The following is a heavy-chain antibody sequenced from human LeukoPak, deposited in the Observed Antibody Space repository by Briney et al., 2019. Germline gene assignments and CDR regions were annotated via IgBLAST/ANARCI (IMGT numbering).Heavy chain of an antibody. D-gene: IGHD3-22*01. V-gene: IGHV3-23*01. CDR1: GFTFNSYA. J-gene: IGHJ5*02. CDR2: ISGSGGST. CDR3: AKGVREVIVVVMSGWFDP. Sequence: GGSLRLSCAATGFTFNSYAMHWVRQAPGKGLEWVSLISGSGGSTHYADFVKGRFTISRDNSKNTLYLQMNSLRAEDTAFYYCAKGVREVIVVVMSGWFDPWGQGTLVTVSS.